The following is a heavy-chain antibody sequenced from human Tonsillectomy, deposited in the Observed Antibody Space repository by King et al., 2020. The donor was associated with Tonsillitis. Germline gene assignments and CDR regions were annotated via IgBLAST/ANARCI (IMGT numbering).Heavy chain of an antibody. D-gene: IGHD4-17*01. CDR3: ARDQKRGDYVGPDY. Sequence: VQLVESGAEVKKPGASVKVSCKASGYTFTAYYMHWVRQAPGQGLEWMGWINPNSGGTHHAQKFQGRVTMTRDTSISTAYMELSRLTSDDTAFYYCARDQKRGDYVGPDYWGQGTLVTVSA. V-gene: IGHV1-2*02. CDR1: GYTFTAYY. CDR2: INPNSGGT. J-gene: IGHJ4*02.